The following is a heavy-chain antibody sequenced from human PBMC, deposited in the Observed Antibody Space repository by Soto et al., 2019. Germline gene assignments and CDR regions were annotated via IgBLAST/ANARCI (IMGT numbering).Heavy chain of an antibody. Sequence: GGSLRLSCTASGFTLQDYAMAWVRQAPGKGLEWVSTLIGGHYGTAYSYSVKGRFTVSRDNSKNCLYLQMNSLGVEDTAMYFCAKGKSTGDIDWFDPWGQGSLVTVSS. CDR1: GFTLQDYA. CDR2: LIGGHYGT. CDR3: AKGKSTGDIDWFDP. J-gene: IGHJ5*02. D-gene: IGHD3-10*01. V-gene: IGHV3-23*01.